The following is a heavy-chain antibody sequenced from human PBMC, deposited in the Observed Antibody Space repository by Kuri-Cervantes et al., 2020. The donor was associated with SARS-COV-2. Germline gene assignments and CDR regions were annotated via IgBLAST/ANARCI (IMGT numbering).Heavy chain of an antibody. V-gene: IGHV4-38-2*02. CDR1: GYSISSGYC. Sequence: GSLRLSCTVSGYSISSGYCWGWIRQPPGKGLEWIGSIYHSGSTYYNPSLKSRVTISVDTSKNQFSLKLSSVTAADTAVYYCARTVTTTPDYWGQGTLVTVSS. J-gene: IGHJ4*02. CDR2: IYHSGST. CDR3: ARTVTTTPDY. D-gene: IGHD4-11*01.